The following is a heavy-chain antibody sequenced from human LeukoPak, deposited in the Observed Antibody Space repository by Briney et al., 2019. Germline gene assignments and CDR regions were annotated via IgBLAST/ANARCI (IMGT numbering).Heavy chain of an antibody. Sequence: SETLSLTCTVSGGSISSYYWSWIRQPPGKGLEWIGYIYYSGSTNYNPSLKGRVTISVDTSKNQFSLKLSSVTAADTAVYYCAGRGIAVADYPYWGQGTLVTVSS. CDR1: GGSISSYY. V-gene: IGHV4-59*08. J-gene: IGHJ4*02. CDR3: AGRGIAVADYPY. CDR2: IYYSGST. D-gene: IGHD6-19*01.